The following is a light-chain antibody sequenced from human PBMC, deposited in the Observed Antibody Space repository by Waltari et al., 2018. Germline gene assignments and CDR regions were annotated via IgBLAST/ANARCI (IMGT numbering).Light chain of an antibody. J-gene: IGKJ4*01. V-gene: IGKV4-1*01. CDR2: WAS. CDR3: QQYYDTPLS. Sequence: DIVMTQSPDSLAVSLGERATINCKSSQTIFYGSNNKNYLAWYQQKPRPPPRQLLYWASPRESGVPDRFSGSGSGTDFTLTISSLQAEDVAVYYCQQYYDTPLSFGGGTKVEIK. CDR1: QTIFYGSNNKNY.